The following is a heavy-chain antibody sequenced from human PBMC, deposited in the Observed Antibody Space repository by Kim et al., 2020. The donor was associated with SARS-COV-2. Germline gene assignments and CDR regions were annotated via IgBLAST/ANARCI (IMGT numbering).Heavy chain of an antibody. Sequence: SETLSLTCTVSGGSISSYYWSWIRQPPGKGLEWIGYIYYSGSTNYNPSLKSRVTISVDTSKNQFSLKLSSVTAADTAVYYCARDGQQLVRGDWFDPWGQGTLVTVSS. CDR1: GGSISSYY. J-gene: IGHJ5*02. V-gene: IGHV4-59*01. D-gene: IGHD6-13*01. CDR3: ARDGQQLVRGDWFDP. CDR2: IYYSGST.